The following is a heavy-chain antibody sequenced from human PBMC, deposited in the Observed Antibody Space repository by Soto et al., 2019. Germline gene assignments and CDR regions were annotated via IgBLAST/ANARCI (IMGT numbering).Heavy chain of an antibody. J-gene: IGHJ3*02. CDR2: IYYSGST. CDR1: GGSISSYY. CDR3: ARRTPAYNAFDI. D-gene: IGHD2-21*01. Sequence: QVQLQESGPGLVKPSETLSLTCTVSGGSISSYYWSWIRQPPGKGLEWIGYIYYSGSTNYNPSLKRRVTISVDTSKNQFSLKLSSVTAADTAVYYCARRTPAYNAFDIWGQGTMVTVSS. V-gene: IGHV4-59*08.